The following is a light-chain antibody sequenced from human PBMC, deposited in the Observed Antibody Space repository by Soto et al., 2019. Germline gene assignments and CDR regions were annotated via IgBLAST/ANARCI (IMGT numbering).Light chain of an antibody. J-gene: IGKJ5*01. CDR3: QHCGSSPIT. Sequence: EVALTQSPATLSFSPGERATLSCRASQSVSSYLAWYQQKPGQAPRLLIYDASNRATGIPARFSGSGSGTDFTLTISSLEPEDFAVYYCQHCGSSPITFGQGTRLEIK. CDR1: QSVSSY. CDR2: DAS. V-gene: IGKV3-11*01.